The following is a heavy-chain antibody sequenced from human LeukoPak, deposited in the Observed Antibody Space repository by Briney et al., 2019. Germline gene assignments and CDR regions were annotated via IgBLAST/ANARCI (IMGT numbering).Heavy chain of an antibody. D-gene: IGHD3-9*01. CDR2: INPNSGGT. CDR1: GYTFTSYD. CDR3: ARSPHILTGENFDY. Sequence: ASVKVSCKASGYTFTSYDINWVRQATGQGLEWMGWINPNSGGTNYAQKFQARVSMTKDASISTAYMQLSRLRSADTAVYYCARSPHILTGENFDYWGQGTLLTVSS. J-gene: IGHJ4*02. V-gene: IGHV1-2*02.